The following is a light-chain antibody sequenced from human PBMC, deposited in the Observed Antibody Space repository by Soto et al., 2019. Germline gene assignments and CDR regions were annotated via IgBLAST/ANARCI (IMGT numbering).Light chain of an antibody. V-gene: IGKV1-17*02. CDR2: ASS. J-gene: IGKJ3*01. CDR1: QDIGDD. Sequence: DIQMTQSPSSLSASVGDRVTITCRASQDIGDDLDWFQQKPVKAPKRLIYASSGLQSGAPARFSGSGSGTEFALTISNLYPEDFATYYCLQHNSLPFTFGPGTKVDVK. CDR3: LQHNSLPFT.